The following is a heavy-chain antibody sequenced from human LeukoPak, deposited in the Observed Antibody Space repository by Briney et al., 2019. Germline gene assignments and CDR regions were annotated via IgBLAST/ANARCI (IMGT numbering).Heavy chain of an antibody. J-gene: IGHJ4*02. CDR3: ARGGGIAVAGKGIEY. V-gene: IGHV3-21*01. D-gene: IGHD6-19*01. CDR2: ISSSSSYI. Sequence: GGSLRLSCAASGFTFSSYSMNWVRQAPGKGLEWVSSISSSSSYIYYADSVKGRFTISRDNAKNSLYLQMNSLRAEDTAVYYCARGGGIAVAGKGIEYWGQGTLVTVSS. CDR1: GFTFSSYS.